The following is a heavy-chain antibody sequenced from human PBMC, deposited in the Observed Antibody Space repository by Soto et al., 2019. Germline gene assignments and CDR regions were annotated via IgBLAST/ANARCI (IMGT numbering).Heavy chain of an antibody. CDR3: ARAPYAFDI. Sequence: EVQLVESGGGLVQPGGSLRLSCAASGFTFSSDEMNWVRQAPGKGLEWVSYISSSGSTIYYADSVKGRFTISRDNAKNSLYLQINSLRAEDTAVYYCARAPYAFDIWGQGTMVTVSS. CDR2: ISSSGSTI. J-gene: IGHJ3*02. V-gene: IGHV3-48*03. CDR1: GFTFSSDE.